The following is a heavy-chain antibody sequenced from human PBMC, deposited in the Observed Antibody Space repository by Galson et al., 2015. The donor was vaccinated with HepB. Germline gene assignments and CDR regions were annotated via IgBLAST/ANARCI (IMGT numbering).Heavy chain of an antibody. D-gene: IGHD4-17*01. J-gene: IGHJ4*02. Sequence: SLRLSCAASGFTFSDYYMSWIRQAPGKGLEWVSYISHSTLYTNYADSVKGRITISRDNARNSLYLQLTSLRAEDTAVYYCARVADVDYGDHSHFDFWGQGALVTVSS. CDR2: ISHSTLYT. CDR3: ARVADVDYGDHSHFDF. V-gene: IGHV3-11*06. CDR1: GFTFSDYY.